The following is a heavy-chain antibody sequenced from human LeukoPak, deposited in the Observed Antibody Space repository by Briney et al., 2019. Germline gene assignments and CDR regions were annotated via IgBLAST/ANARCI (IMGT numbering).Heavy chain of an antibody. J-gene: IGHJ4*02. CDR1: GGSFSGYY. CDR3: ARDRGYCTNGVCYYFDY. Sequence: PSETLSLTCAVYGGSFSGYYWSWIRQPPGKGLEWIGEINHSGSTNYNPSLKSRVTISVDTSKNQFSLKLSSVTAADTAVYYCARDRGYCTNGVCYYFDYWGQGTLVTVSS. V-gene: IGHV4-34*01. D-gene: IGHD2-8*01. CDR2: INHSGST.